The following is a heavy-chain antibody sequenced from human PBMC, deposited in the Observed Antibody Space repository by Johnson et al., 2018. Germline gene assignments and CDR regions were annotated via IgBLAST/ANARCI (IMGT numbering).Heavy chain of an antibody. Sequence: VQLVESGGGLVQPGGALRLSCAASGFTFGTYGMQWVRQPRGRGLEWVSAINGAGDTYYADSVKGRFTVSREIAKNTLFLQMNSLRAEDPAVYYCARRFGNGMVKGMDVWGQGTTVTVSS. CDR1: GFTFGTYG. D-gene: IGHD3-10*01. J-gene: IGHJ6*02. V-gene: IGHV3-13*01. CDR2: INGAGDT. CDR3: ARRFGNGMVKGMDV.